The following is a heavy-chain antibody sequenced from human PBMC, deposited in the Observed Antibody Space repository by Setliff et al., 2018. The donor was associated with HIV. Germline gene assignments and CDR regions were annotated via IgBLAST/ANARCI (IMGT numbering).Heavy chain of an antibody. CDR1: DDPINSFY. CDR3: ARERDDLTGYYQDY. Sequence: PSETLSLTCTVSDDPINSFYWSWIRQPPGKGLEWIGYIYYTGTTNYNPSLKSRVAISVDTSSNQFSLKLTSVTAADTAVYYCARERDDLTGYYQDYWGQGTLVTSPQ. J-gene: IGHJ4*02. V-gene: IGHV4-59*01. D-gene: IGHD3-9*01. CDR2: IYYTGTT.